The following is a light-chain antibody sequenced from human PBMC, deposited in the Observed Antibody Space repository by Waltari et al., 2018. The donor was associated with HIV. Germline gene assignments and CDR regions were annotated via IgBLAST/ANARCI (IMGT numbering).Light chain of an antibody. CDR3: SSYTGSNTLYV. CDR1: SSDVGGYNY. J-gene: IGLJ1*01. V-gene: IGLV2-14*03. CDR2: DVS. Sequence: QSALTQPASVSGSPGQSITISCTGTSSDVGGYNYVSWYQHHPGKAPKLMISDVSKRPSGVSNRFSGSKSGDTASLTISGLQAEDEADYYCSSYTGSNTLYVFGTGTKVTVL.